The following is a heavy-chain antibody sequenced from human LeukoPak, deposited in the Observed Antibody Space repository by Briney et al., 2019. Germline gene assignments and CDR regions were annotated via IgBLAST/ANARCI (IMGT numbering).Heavy chain of an antibody. D-gene: IGHD2-2*01. CDR3: ARSPLQDCSSTSCYVTWGNRYNWFDP. J-gene: IGHJ5*02. CDR2: INHSGST. CDR1: GGSISSSSYY. V-gene: IGHV4-39*07. Sequence: SETLSLTCTVSGGSISSSSYYWGWIRQPPGKGLEWIGKINHSGSTNYNPSLKSRVTISVDTSKNQFSLKLSSVTAADTAVYYCARSPLQDCSSTSCYVTWGNRYNWFDPWGQGTLVTVSS.